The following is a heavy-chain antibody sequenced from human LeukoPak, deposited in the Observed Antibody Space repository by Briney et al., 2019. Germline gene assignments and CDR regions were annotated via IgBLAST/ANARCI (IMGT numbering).Heavy chain of an antibody. Sequence: PSETLSLTCTVSGGSISSYYWSWIRQPPGKGLEWIGYIYYSGSTNYNPSLKSRVTMSVDTSKNQFSLKLSSVTAADTAVYYCARETWGSYRNNWFDPWGQGTLVTVSS. J-gene: IGHJ5*02. D-gene: IGHD3-16*02. CDR2: IYYSGST. CDR1: GGSISSYY. V-gene: IGHV4-59*12. CDR3: ARETWGSYRNNWFDP.